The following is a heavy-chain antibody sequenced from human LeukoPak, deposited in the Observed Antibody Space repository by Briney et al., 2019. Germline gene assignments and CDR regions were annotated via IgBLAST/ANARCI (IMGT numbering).Heavy chain of an antibody. CDR1: GGSISSSSYY. CDR3: AAYYYDSSGYYFPN. Sequence: SETLSLTCTVSGGSISSSSYYWGWIRQPPGKGLEWIGSIYYSGSTYYNPSLKSRVTISVDTSKNQFSLKLSSVTAADTAVYYCAAYYYDSSGYYFPNWGQGTLVTVSS. D-gene: IGHD3-22*01. J-gene: IGHJ4*02. CDR2: IYYSGST. V-gene: IGHV4-39*01.